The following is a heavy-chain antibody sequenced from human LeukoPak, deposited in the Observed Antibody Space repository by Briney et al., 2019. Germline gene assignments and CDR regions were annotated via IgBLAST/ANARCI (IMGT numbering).Heavy chain of an antibody. CDR2: IWYDGSNK. J-gene: IGHJ4*02. CDR3: ARSIAAARTYYFDY. D-gene: IGHD6-13*01. Sequence: GGSLRLSCAASGFTFSSYGMHWVRQAPGKGLEWVAVIWYDGSNKYYADSVKGRFTISRDNSKNTLYLQMNSLRAEDTAVYYCARSIAAARTYYFDYWGQGTRVTVSS. CDR1: GFTFSSYG. V-gene: IGHV3-33*01.